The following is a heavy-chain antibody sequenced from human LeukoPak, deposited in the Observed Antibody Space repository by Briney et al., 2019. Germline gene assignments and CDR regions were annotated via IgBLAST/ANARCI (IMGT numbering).Heavy chain of an antibody. J-gene: IGHJ4*02. CDR3: ARALMPTGYFDY. V-gene: IGHV4-59*12. CDR2: IHYTGST. D-gene: IGHD2-2*01. CDR1: GGSITTYY. Sequence: PSETLSLTCTVSGGSITTYYWAWIRQTPGKGLEWIGYIHYTGSTNYNPSLKSRVTISVDRSKNQFSLKLSSVTAADTAVYYCARALMPTGYFDYWGQGTLVTVSS.